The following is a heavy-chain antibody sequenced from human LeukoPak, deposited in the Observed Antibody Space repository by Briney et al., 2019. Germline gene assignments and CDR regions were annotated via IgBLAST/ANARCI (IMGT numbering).Heavy chain of an antibody. V-gene: IGHV3-49*04. D-gene: IGHD1-14*01. CDR1: GFSFGDYA. J-gene: IGHJ4*02. Sequence: PGGSLRLSCRTAGFSFGDYALNWVRQPPGKGLEWIGFIRSKSYGEATEYAASVKGRFTISRDASESIAYLQMSSLKTEDTAVYYCTRIPGDAFHPGGYYYDYWGQGTLVTVSS. CDR2: IRSKSYGEAT. CDR3: TRIPGDAFHPGGYYYDY.